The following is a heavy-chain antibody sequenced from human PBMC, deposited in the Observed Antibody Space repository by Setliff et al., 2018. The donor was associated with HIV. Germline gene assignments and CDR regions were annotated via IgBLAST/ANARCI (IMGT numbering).Heavy chain of an antibody. V-gene: IGHV1-69*05. Sequence: SVKVSCKASGGTFSSYAISWVRQAPGQGLEWMGGIIPIFGTANYAQKFQGRVTITTDESTSTAYMELSSLRSEDTAVYYCARGGEIAAAVRVNWFDPWGQGTLVTVSS. CDR2: IIPIFGTA. D-gene: IGHD6-13*01. CDR3: ARGGEIAAAVRVNWFDP. CDR1: GGTFSSYA. J-gene: IGHJ5*02.